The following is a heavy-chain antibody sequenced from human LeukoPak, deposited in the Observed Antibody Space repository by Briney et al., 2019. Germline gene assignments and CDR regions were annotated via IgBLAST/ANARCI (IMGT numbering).Heavy chain of an antibody. V-gene: IGHV3-48*01. CDR3: ARGLRPPRHYFDY. CDR2: ISSSSSTI. J-gene: IGHJ4*02. Sequence: PGGSLRLSCAASGFTFSSYSMNWVRQAPGKGLEWVSYISSSSSTIYYADSVKGRFTISRDNAKNSLYLQMNSLRAEDTAVYYCARGLRPPRHYFDYWGQGTLVTVSS. CDR1: GFTFSSYS.